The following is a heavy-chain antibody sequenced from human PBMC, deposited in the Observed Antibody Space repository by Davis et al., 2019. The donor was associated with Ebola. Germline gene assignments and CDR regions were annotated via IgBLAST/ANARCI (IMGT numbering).Heavy chain of an antibody. V-gene: IGHV3-7*01. J-gene: IGHJ6*02. CDR1: GFTFSSYW. CDR2: IKQDGSEK. CDR3: AGLFQPRHARYYYYYYGMDV. D-gene: IGHD2-21*01. Sequence: PGGSLRLSCAASGFTFSSYWMSWVRQAPGKGLEWVANIKQDGSEKYYVDSVKGRFTISRDNAKNSLYLQMNSLRAEDTAVYYCAGLFQPRHARYYYYYYGMDVWGQGTTVTVSS.